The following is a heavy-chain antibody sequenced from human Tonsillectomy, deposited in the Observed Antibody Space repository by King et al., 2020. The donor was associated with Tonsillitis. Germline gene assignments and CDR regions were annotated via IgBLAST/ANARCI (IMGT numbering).Heavy chain of an antibody. CDR1: GYTFTSYG. D-gene: IGHD1-26*01. Sequence: VQLVESGAEVKKPGASVKVSCKASGYTFTSYGISWVRQAPGQGLELMGWISAYNCNTNYAQKVQGRVTITTDTSTSTAYTELRSLRSDDTAVYYCARSDVRSGSYTDYWGQGTLVTVSS. J-gene: IGHJ4*02. V-gene: IGHV1-18*01. CDR2: ISAYNCNT. CDR3: ARSDVRSGSYTDY.